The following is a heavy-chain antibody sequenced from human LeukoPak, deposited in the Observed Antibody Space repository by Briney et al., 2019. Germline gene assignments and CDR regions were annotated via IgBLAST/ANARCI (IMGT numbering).Heavy chain of an antibody. J-gene: IGHJ4*02. CDR1: GGSISSSSNY. V-gene: IGHV4-39*01. CDR3: ARRRWVRGPDVVNPFDY. CDR2: IYYSGRT. Sequence: PSETLSLTCTVSGGSISSSSNYWGWIRQPPGKGLEWIGSIYYSGRTYYNPSLKSRVTISVDTSENQFSLKLSSVTAADTAVYYCARRRWVRGPDVVNPFDYWGQGTLVTVSS. D-gene: IGHD5-12*01.